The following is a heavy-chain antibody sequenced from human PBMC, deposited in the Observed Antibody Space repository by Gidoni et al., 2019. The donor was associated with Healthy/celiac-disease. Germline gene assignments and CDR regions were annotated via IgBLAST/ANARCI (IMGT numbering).Heavy chain of an antibody. CDR3: ARDRGYCSSTSCYRGWFDP. V-gene: IGHV3-48*02. Sequence: EVQLVESGGGLVQPGGSLRLSCAASGFTFSRYSMNWVRQAPGKGLEWVSYISSSSSTISYADSVKSRFTISRDNAKNSLYLQMNSLRDEDTAVYYCARDRGYCSSTSCYRGWFDPWGQGTLVTVSS. CDR1: GFTFSRYS. J-gene: IGHJ5*02. CDR2: ISSSSSTI. D-gene: IGHD2-2*02.